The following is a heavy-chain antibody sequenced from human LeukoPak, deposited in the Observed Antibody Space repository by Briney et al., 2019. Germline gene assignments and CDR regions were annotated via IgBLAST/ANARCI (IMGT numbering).Heavy chain of an antibody. V-gene: IGHV1-2*06. J-gene: IGHJ4*02. CDR2: ITPNSGGT. Sequence: ASVKVSCKASGYTFTGYYMHWVRQAPGQGLEWMGRITPNSGGTNYAQKFQGRVTMTRDTSISTAYMELSRLRSDDTAVYYCARAADTAMVTGIDYWGQGTLVTVSS. D-gene: IGHD5-18*01. CDR3: ARAADTAMVTGIDY. CDR1: GYTFTGYY.